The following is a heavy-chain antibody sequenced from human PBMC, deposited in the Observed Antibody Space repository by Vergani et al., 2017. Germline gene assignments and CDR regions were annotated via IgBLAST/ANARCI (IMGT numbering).Heavy chain of an antibody. D-gene: IGHD6-13*01. CDR3: ARAIAAAGIDY. J-gene: IGHJ4*02. CDR2: IYYSGST. Sequence: QVQLQQWGAGLLKPSETLSLTCAVYGGSFSGYYWSWIRQPPGKGLEWIGYIYYSGSTNYNPSLKSRVTISVDTSKNQFSLKLSSVTAADTAVYYCARAIAAAGIDYWGQGTLVTVSS. V-gene: IGHV4-34*11. CDR1: GGSFSGYY.